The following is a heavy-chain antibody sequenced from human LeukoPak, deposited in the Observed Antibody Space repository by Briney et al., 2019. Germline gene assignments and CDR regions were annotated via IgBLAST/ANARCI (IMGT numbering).Heavy chain of an antibody. D-gene: IGHD6-6*01. CDR3: ARVCSSGWRTNWFDP. Sequence: GGSLRLSCAASGFTFSSYGMSWVRQAPGKGLEWVSAISGSGGSTYYADSVKGRFTISRDNSKNTLYLQMNSLRAEDTAVYYCARVCSSGWRTNWFDPWGQGTLVTVSS. CDR2: ISGSGGST. V-gene: IGHV3-23*01. CDR1: GFTFSSYG. J-gene: IGHJ5*02.